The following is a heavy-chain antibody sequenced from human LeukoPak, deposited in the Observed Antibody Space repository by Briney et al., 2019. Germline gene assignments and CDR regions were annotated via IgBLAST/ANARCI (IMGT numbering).Heavy chain of an antibody. Sequence: GSLRLSCAASGFTFSTYDMSWVRQAPGKGLEWIGEINHSGSTNYNPSLKSRVTISVDTSKNQFSLKLSSVTAADTAVYYCARLDYWGQGTLVTVSS. J-gene: IGHJ4*02. CDR1: GFTFSTYD. V-gene: IGHV4-34*01. CDR2: INHSGST. CDR3: ARLDY.